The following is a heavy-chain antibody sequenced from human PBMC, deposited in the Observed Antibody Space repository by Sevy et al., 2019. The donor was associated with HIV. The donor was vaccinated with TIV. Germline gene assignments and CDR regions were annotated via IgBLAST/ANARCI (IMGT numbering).Heavy chain of an antibody. CDR1: GFTFTSYA. Sequence: GGSLRLSCAASGFTFTSYAMSWVRQAPGKGLEWVSSISGSHGTPYYAESVKGRFTISRDNSKNTLYLQMSSLRAEDTAVYYCAKSEWGNIGFCTRSSCYPFDYWGQGTLVTVSS. J-gene: IGHJ4*02. CDR3: AKSEWGNIGFCTRSSCYPFDY. D-gene: IGHD2-2*01. V-gene: IGHV3-23*01. CDR2: ISGSHGTP.